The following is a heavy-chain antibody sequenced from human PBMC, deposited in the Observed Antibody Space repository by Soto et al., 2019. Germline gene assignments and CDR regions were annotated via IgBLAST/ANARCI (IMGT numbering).Heavy chain of an antibody. D-gene: IGHD3-16*01. CDR3: ARAGILIEMAKTDDAFDI. J-gene: IGHJ3*02. CDR2: IIPILGIA. Sequence: GASVKVSCKASGGTFSSYTISWVRQAPGQGLEWMGRIIPILGIANYAQIFQGRVTITADNSTSTAYMELSSLRSEDTAVFYCARAGILIEMAKTDDAFDIWGQGTMVTVSS. CDR1: GGTFSSYT. V-gene: IGHV1-69*02.